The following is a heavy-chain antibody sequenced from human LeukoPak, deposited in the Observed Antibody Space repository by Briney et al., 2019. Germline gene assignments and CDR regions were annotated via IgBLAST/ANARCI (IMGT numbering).Heavy chain of an antibody. CDR3: AKDLTVAVITTEDY. D-gene: IGHD3-22*01. Sequence: SGGSLRLSCAASGFTFSSYAMSWVRQAPGKGLEWVSAISGSGGSTYYADSVKGRFTISRDNSKNTLYLQMNSLRAEDTAVYYCAKDLTVAVITTEDYWGQGTLVTVSS. V-gene: IGHV3-23*01. J-gene: IGHJ4*02. CDR2: ISGSGGST. CDR1: GFTFSSYA.